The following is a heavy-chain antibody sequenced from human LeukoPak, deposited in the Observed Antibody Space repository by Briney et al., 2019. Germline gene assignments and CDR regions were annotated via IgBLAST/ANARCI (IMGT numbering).Heavy chain of an antibody. V-gene: IGHV4-34*01. CDR3: ARGNIIVLTGDAFDI. CDR1: GGSFSGYY. J-gene: IGHJ3*02. CDR2: INHSGST. D-gene: IGHD3-22*01. Sequence: PSETLSLTCAVYGGSFSGYYWSWIRQPPGKGLEWIGEINHSGSTNYNPSLKSRVTISVDTSKNQFSLKLSSVTAADTAVYYCARGNIIVLTGDAFDIWGQGTMVTVSS.